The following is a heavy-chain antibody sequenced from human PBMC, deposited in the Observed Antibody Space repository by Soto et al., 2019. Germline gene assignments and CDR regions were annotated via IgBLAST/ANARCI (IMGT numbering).Heavy chain of an antibody. V-gene: IGHV3-48*04. CDR2: ISSSSSTI. J-gene: IGHJ4*02. CDR1: GFTFTPYT. D-gene: IGHD6-6*01. Sequence: GGSLRLSCTASGFTFTPYTMNWVRQAPGKGLEWVSYISSSSSTIYYADTVKGRFTISRDNAENSLYLQMSSLRADDTVVYYCVRNSGIGARFFDYWGQGTLVTVSS. CDR3: VRNSGIGARFFDY.